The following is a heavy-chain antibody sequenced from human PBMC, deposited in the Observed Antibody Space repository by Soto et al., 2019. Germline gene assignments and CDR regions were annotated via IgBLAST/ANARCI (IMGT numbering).Heavy chain of an antibody. CDR2: IKSKTDGGTT. D-gene: IGHD2-8*01. Sequence: EVQLVESGGGLVKPGGSLRLSCAASGFTFSNAWMNWVRQAPGKGLEWVGRIKSKTDGGTTDYAAPVKGRFTISRDDSKITLDQQMNSVKTEDTGVYYCTTKMYCTNGVGYRDYYYSYGMDVWGQGTTVTVSS. CDR1: GFTFSNAW. CDR3: TTKMYCTNGVGYRDYYYSYGMDV. J-gene: IGHJ6*02. V-gene: IGHV3-15*07.